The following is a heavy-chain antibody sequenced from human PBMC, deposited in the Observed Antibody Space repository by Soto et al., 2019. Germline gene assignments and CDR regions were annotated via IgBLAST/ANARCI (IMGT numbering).Heavy chain of an antibody. CDR1: GYSFTGYY. D-gene: IGHD2-8*02. CDR2: INPDSGAT. CDR3: ARGDYGTGGYPFPYFAY. J-gene: IGHJ4*02. Sequence: HEHLVQSGAEVKRPGASLKVSCKASGYSFTGYYIHWVRQAPGQGLEWMGWINPDSGATNYAQNFQVRVNLTSDTSIRTASMDMTSLTSDDTAVYYCARGDYGTGGYPFPYFAYWGQGTLVIVSS. V-gene: IGHV1-2*02.